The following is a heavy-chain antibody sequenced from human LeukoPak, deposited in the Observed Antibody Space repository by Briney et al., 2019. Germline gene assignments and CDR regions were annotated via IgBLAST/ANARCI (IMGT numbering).Heavy chain of an antibody. CDR1: GGSISSYY. CDR2: INTSGST. J-gene: IGHJ6*03. D-gene: IGHD2-21*02. Sequence: PSETLSLTCTVSGGSISSYYWSWIRQPAGKGLEWIGRINTSGSTNYNPSLKSRITMSVDSSKNQFSLKLSSVTAADTAVYYCARELRRRVTAIGYGPREYYYYMDVWGKGTTVTISS. CDR3: ARELRRRVTAIGYGPREYYYYMDV. V-gene: IGHV4-4*07.